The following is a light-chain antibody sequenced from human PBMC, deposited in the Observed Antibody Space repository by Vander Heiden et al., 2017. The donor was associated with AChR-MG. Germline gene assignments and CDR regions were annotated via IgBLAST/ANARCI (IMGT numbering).Light chain of an antibody. J-gene: IGLJ2*01. V-gene: IGLV3-1*01. Sequence: SYELTQPPSVSVSPGQTASITCSGDTLGHKYARSYQQKPGQSPVLVIHQDSERPSGIPERFSGSNSGNTATLTISGTQAMDEADYYCQAWDSSAVVFGGGTKLTVL. CDR2: QDS. CDR1: TLGHKY. CDR3: QAWDSSAVV.